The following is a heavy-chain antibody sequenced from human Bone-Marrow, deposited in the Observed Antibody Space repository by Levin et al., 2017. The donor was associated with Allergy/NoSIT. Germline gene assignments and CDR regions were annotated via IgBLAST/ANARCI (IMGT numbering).Heavy chain of an antibody. CDR3: ASFSYNHYQSSVLGYFDY. CDR2: IYYSGST. Sequence: PSETLSLTCTVSGGSISSYFWSWIRQPPGKGLEWIGYIYYSGSTDYNPSLKSRVTISVDTSKNQFSLKLSSVTAADTAIYYCASFSYNHYQSSVLGYFDYWGQGTLVTVSS. D-gene: IGHD3-22*01. CDR1: GGSISSYF. V-gene: IGHV4-59*08. J-gene: IGHJ4*02.